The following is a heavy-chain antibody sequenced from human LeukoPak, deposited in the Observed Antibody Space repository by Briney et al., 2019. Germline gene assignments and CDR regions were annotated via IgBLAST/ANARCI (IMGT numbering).Heavy chain of an antibody. D-gene: IGHD3-10*01. CDR3: AKRDPRGSGSYYNAAFDY. V-gene: IGHV3-23*01. CDR1: GFTFSFYA. J-gene: IGHJ4*02. CDR2: ISGSGGST. Sequence: GGSLRLSCAASGFTFSFYAMSWGRQAPGKGLEWVSAISGSGGSTYYADSVKGRFTISRDNSKTTLYLQMNSLRAEDTAVYYCAKRDPRGSGSYYNAAFDYWGQGTLVTVSS.